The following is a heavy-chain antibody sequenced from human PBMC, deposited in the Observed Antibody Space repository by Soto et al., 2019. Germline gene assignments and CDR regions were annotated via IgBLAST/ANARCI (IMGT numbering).Heavy chain of an antibody. CDR3: ARDLTGSDTAMVRYYYYGMDV. CDR2: INAGNGNT. Sequence: ASVKVSCKASGYTFTSYAMHWVRQAPGQRLEWMGWINAGNGNTKYSQKFQGRVTITRDTSASTAYMELSSLRSEDTAVYYCARDLTGSDTAMVRYYYYGMDVWGQGTTVTVSS. D-gene: IGHD5-18*01. V-gene: IGHV1-3*01. J-gene: IGHJ6*02. CDR1: GYTFTSYA.